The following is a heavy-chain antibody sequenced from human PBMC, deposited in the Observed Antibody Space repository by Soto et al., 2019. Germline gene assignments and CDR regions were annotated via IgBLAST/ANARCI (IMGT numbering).Heavy chain of an antibody. CDR1: GYTFTSYG. CDR3: ARDTRGGWSLGWFDP. V-gene: IGHV1-18*01. Sequence: QVQLVQSGAEVKKPGASVKVSCKASGYTFTSYGISWVRQAPGQGLDWMGWISAYNGNTNYAQKHQGRINMTQDTSTGKAYMEMRSLRSDDTAGYYWARDTRGGWSLGWFDPWGQGTLVTVSS. CDR2: ISAYNGNT. D-gene: IGHD6-19*01. J-gene: IGHJ5*02.